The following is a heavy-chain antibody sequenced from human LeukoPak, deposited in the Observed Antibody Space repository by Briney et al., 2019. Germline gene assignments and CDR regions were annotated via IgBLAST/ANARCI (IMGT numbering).Heavy chain of an antibody. Sequence: ASVKVSCKASGYTFTSYDINWVRQATGQGLEWMGWMNPNSGNTGYAQKFQGRVTMTRNTSISTAYMELSGLRSEDTAVYYCARGGTMVRGVIIRYWFDPWGQGTLVTVSS. CDR1: GYTFTSYD. CDR2: MNPNSGNT. D-gene: IGHD3-10*01. CDR3: ARGGTMVRGVIIRYWFDP. V-gene: IGHV1-8*01. J-gene: IGHJ5*02.